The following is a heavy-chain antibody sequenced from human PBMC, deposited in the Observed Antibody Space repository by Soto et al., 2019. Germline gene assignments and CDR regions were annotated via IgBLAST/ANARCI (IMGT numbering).Heavy chain of an antibody. CDR3: ARDDSSGYYYPPAFDI. V-gene: IGHV1-69*01. Sequence: QVQLVQSGAEVKKPGSSVKVSCKASEGTSTSYPFAGGHRAPGKGLEWLGGIIPIFGTENYPQKFQGRVTITADESTSTAYMELSSRRSEDTAVYYCARDDSSGYYYPPAFDIWGQGTMVTVSS. CDR1: EGTSTSYP. CDR2: IIPIFGTE. J-gene: IGHJ3*02. D-gene: IGHD3-22*01.